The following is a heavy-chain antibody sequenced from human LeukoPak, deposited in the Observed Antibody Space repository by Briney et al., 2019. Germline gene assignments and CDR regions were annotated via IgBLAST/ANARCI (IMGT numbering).Heavy chain of an antibody. V-gene: IGHV1-46*01. CDR3: AREVGAKDY. Sequence: ASLKVSCKASGYTFTSYYMHWVRQAPGQGLEWMGIINPSGGSTNYAQTVQGRVTMTRDTSTSTVYMELSSLRAEDTAVYYCAREVGAKDYWGQGTLVTVSS. CDR1: GYTFTSYY. J-gene: IGHJ4*02. CDR2: INPSGGST. D-gene: IGHD1-26*01.